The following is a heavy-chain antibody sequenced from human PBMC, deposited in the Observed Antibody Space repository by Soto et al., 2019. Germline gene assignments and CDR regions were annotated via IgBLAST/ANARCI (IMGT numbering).Heavy chain of an antibody. CDR3: AKDNGGYYDSSGNFEY. V-gene: IGHV3-9*01. Sequence: EVQLVESGGGLAQPGWSRRLSCAASGFNFDDHAMHWVRQTPGKGLEWVSGISWNGATMGYGDSVSGRFTISRDHTKNSLYLQMNSLKPEDTALYYCAKDNGGYYDSSGNFEYWGQGTLVTVSS. CDR2: ISWNGATM. CDR1: GFNFDDHA. D-gene: IGHD3-22*01. J-gene: IGHJ4*02.